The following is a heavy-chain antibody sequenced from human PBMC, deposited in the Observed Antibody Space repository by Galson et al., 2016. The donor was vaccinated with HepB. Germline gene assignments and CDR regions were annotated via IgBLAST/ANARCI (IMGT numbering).Heavy chain of an antibody. CDR2: IYYSGST. V-gene: IGHV4-61*01. CDR1: GGSVSSGSYY. J-gene: IGHJ5*02. Sequence: SETLSLTCTVSGGSVSSGSYYWSWIRQPPGKGLEWIGYIYYSGSTNLNPSLKSRVTISVDTSKNQFSLKVSSVTAAYTAVYYCARDSEDHWFDPWGQGPLVTVSA. CDR3: ARDSEDHWFDP.